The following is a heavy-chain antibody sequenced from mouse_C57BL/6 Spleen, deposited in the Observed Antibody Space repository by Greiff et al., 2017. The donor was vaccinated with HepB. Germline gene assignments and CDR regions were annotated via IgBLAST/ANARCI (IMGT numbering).Heavy chain of an antibody. D-gene: IGHD1-1*01. J-gene: IGHJ2*01. Sequence: VQLQQSGAELVKPGASVKLSCKASGYTFTSYWMQWVKQRPGQGLEWIGEIDPSDSYTNYNQKFKGKATLTVDTSSSTAYMQLSSLTSEDSAVYYCARTTTVVAPDYWGQGTTLTVSS. V-gene: IGHV1-50*01. CDR3: ARTTTVVAPDY. CDR1: GYTFTSYW. CDR2: IDPSDSYT.